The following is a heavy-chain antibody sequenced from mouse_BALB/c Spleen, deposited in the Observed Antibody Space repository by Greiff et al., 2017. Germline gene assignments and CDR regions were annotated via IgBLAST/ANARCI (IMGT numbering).Heavy chain of an antibody. CDR2: IYPGDGDT. CDR3: ARWKAY. CDR1: GYAFSSSW. J-gene: IGHJ3*01. Sequence: VQLQQPGPELVKPGASVKISCKASGYAFSSSWMHWVKQRPGQGLEWIGRIYPGDGDTNYNGKFKGKATLTADKSSSTAYMQLSSLTSVDSAVYYCARWKAYWGQGTLVTVSA. V-gene: IGHV1-82*01.